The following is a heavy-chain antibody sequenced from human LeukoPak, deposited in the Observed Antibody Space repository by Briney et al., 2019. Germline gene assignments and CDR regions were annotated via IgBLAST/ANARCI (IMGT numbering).Heavy chain of an antibody. CDR3: ARHERVSGSGYYLDY. CDR1: GGSIRRYY. J-gene: IGHJ4*02. CDR2: IYDSGTT. D-gene: IGHD3-22*01. V-gene: IGHV4-59*08. Sequence: SETLSLTCTVSGGSIRRYYWSWIRQPPGKGLEWIGYIYDSGTTKYNISLQSRVTISLDTSNNHFSLKLSSVTAADTAVYYCARHERVSGSGYYLDYWGQGTLVTVSS.